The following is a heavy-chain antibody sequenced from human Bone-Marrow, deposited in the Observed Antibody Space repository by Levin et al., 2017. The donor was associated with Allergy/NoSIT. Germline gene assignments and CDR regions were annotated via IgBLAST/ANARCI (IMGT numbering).Heavy chain of an antibody. CDR1: GFMFSIYF. J-gene: IGHJ6*03. Sequence: GGSLRLSCEASGFMFSIYFYHWVRRAPGKGLVWVSRINSDGRYTLYADSVKGRFTISRDNAKNTLYLQMNSLRVEDTAVYFCARGNHYYNYMDVWGKGTTVTASS. CDR2: INSDGRYT. CDR3: ARGNHYYNYMDV. V-gene: IGHV3-74*01.